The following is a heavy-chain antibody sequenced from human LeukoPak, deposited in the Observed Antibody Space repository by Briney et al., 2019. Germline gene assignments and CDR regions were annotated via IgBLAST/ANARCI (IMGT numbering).Heavy chain of an antibody. V-gene: IGHV1-69*06. Sequence: GASVKVSCKASGGTFSSYAISWVRQAPGQGLEWMGGIIPIFGTANYAQKFQGRVTITADKSTSTAYMELSSLRSEDTAVYYCANRYYDILTGYYSYNWFDPWGQGTLVTVSS. D-gene: IGHD3-9*01. CDR3: ANRYYDILTGYYSYNWFDP. CDR2: IIPIFGTA. J-gene: IGHJ5*02. CDR1: GGTFSSYA.